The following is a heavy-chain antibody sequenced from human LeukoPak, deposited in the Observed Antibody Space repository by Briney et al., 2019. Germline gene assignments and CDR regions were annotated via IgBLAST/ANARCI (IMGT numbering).Heavy chain of an antibody. V-gene: IGHV4-59*08. CDR1: GGSISNIY. CDR2: IYYSGST. Sequence: SETLSLTCTVSGGSISNIYWSWIRQPPGKGLEWIGYIYYSGSTNYNPSLKSRVTISVDTSKNQFSLKLSSVTAADTAVYYCARRRIVVVPAAIHPFDYWGQGTLVTVSS. CDR3: ARRRIVVVPAAIHPFDY. J-gene: IGHJ4*02. D-gene: IGHD2-2*02.